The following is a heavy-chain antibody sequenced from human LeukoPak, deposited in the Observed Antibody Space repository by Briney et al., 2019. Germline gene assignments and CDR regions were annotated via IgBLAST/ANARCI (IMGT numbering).Heavy chain of an antibody. D-gene: IGHD2-21*02. Sequence: TGGSLRLSCAASGFTVSTNYMSWVRQAPGKGLEWVSAISGSGDSTFYADSVKGRFTISRDNSKNTLYLQMNSLRAEDTAVYYCAKSRGVTVRASDYWGQGTLVTVSS. CDR1: GFTVSTNY. J-gene: IGHJ4*02. CDR3: AKSRGVTVRASDY. CDR2: ISGSGDST. V-gene: IGHV3-23*01.